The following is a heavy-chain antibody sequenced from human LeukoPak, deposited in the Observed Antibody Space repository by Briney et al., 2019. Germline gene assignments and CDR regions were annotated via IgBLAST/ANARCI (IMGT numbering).Heavy chain of an antibody. CDR3: ARGSSSNSWYFDY. J-gene: IGHJ4*02. CDR1: GDSVSSNSAT. D-gene: IGHD6-13*01. Sequence: SHTLSLTCAISGDSVSSNSATWTWIRQSPSRGLEWLGRTYYRSKWYNDYAVSVRTRININPDTSKNQFSLQLNSVTPEDAAVYYCARGSSSNSWYFDYWGQGTLVTVSS. V-gene: IGHV6-1*01. CDR2: TYYRSKWYN.